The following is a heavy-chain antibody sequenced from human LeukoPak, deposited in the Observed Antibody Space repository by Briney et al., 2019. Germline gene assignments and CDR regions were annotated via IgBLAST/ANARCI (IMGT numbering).Heavy chain of an antibody. CDR3: ARLSGLGTWDGNEVDY. J-gene: IGHJ4*02. CDR1: GYTFTDYY. D-gene: IGHD3-10*01. CDR2: INPNSGDT. V-gene: IGHV1-2*04. Sequence: ASVKVSCKASGYTFTDYYMHWVRQAPGQGLEWMGWINPNSGDTNYAQKFQGSVTMTRDTSISTAYMEMSRLGSDDTAVYYCARLSGLGTWDGNEVDYWGQGTLVTVSS.